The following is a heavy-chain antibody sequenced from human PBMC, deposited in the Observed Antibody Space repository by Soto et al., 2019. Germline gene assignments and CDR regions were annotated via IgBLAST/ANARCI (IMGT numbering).Heavy chain of an antibody. J-gene: IGHJ4*02. V-gene: IGHV1-46*01. CDR1: GYTFTRYY. CDR3: ARGGDAQPDTESRLFDQ. Sequence: QVQLVQSGAEVKKPGALMRVSCKASGYTFTRYYMHWVRQAPGQGLEWMGKINPSDQNTSYAQKFEGRLTMTSDTSTSTLYMEMSSLRSEDTAMYYCARGGDAQPDTESRLFDQWGQGTLVTVSS. CDR2: INPSDQNT. D-gene: IGHD2-21*01.